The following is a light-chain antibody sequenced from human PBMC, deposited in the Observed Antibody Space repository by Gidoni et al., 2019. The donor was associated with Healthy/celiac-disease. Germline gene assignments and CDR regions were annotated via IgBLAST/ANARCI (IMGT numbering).Light chain of an antibody. CDR2: DVS. Sequence: QSALTKTASVSGSPGQSITISCTGTSSDVGGYNYVSWYQQHPGKAPKLMIYDVSNRPSGVSNRFSGSKSGNTASLTISGLQAEDEADYYCSSYTSSSTWVFGGGTKLTVL. CDR3: SSYTSSSTWV. V-gene: IGLV2-14*03. CDR1: SSDVGGYNY. J-gene: IGLJ3*02.